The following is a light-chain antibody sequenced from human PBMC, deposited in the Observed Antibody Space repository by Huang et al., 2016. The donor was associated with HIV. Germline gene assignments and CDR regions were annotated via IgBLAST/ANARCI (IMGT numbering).Light chain of an antibody. CDR3: QQYHTLRT. J-gene: IGKJ5*01. CDR2: EAS. CDR1: QDIKNY. Sequence: DIRLTQSPSSLSASVGDRVTITCQASQDIKNYLNWYQQKPGEAPNLLIYEASNWELGVPSGFSGRGSGTHFTFTIASLQPEDIGTFFCQQYHTLRTFGQGTRLEIK. V-gene: IGKV1-33*01.